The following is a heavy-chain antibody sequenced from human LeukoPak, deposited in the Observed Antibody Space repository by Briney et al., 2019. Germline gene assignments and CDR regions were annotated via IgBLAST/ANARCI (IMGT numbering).Heavy chain of an antibody. CDR2: INHSGST. CDR3: ARGPYGSGWYQSAEYFQH. CDR1: GGSFSGYY. Sequence: PSETLSLTCAVYGGSFSGYYWSWIRQPPGKGLEWIGEINHSGSTNYNPSLKSRVTISVDTSKNQFSLKLSSVTAADTAVYYCARGPYGSGWYQSAEYFQHWGQGTLVTVSS. J-gene: IGHJ1*01. D-gene: IGHD6-19*01. V-gene: IGHV4-34*01.